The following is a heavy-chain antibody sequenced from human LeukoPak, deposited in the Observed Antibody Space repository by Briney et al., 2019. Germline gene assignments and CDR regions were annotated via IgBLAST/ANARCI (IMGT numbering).Heavy chain of an antibody. V-gene: IGHV1-69*13. D-gene: IGHD3-10*01. CDR3: ASPRHNYGSGSYWFYGMDV. CDR1: GGTFSSYA. CDR2: IIPIFGTA. J-gene: IGHJ6*02. Sequence: VASVKVSCKASGGTFSSYAISWVRQAPGQGLEWMGGIIPIFGTANYVQKFQGRVTITADESTSTAYMELSSLRSEDTAVYYCASPRHNYGSGSYWFYGMDVWGQGTTVTVSS.